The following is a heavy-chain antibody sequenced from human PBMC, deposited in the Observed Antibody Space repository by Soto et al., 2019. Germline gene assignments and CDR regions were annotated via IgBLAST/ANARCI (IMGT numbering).Heavy chain of an antibody. CDR2: IIPIFGTA. CDR1: GGTFSSYA. Sequence: QVQLVQSGAEVKKPGSSVKVSCKASGGTFSSYAISWVRQAPGQGLEWMGGIIPIFGTANYAQKFQGRVTITADESTSTAYMELSSLRSEDTAVYYCARDRDSVVVTAIRYYGMDVWGQGTTVTVSS. D-gene: IGHD2-21*02. CDR3: ARDRDSVVVTAIRYYGMDV. J-gene: IGHJ6*02. V-gene: IGHV1-69*01.